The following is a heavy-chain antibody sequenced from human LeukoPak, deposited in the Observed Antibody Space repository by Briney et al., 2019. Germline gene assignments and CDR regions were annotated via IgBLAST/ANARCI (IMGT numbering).Heavy chain of an antibody. CDR2: ISSSSSYI. Sequence: GGSLRLSCAASGFTFSSYSMNWVRQAPGKGLEWVSSISSSSSYIYYADSVKGRFTISRDNAKNSLYLQMNSLRAEDTAVYYCARGVAAAGPDYWGQGTLVTVSS. J-gene: IGHJ4*02. V-gene: IGHV3-21*01. D-gene: IGHD6-13*01. CDR3: ARGVAAAGPDY. CDR1: GFTFSSYS.